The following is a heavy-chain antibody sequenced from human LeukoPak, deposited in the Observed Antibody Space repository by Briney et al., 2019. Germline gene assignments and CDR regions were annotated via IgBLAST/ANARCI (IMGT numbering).Heavy chain of an antibody. D-gene: IGHD3-10*01. Sequence: PSETLSLTCTVSGGSISSGSYYWSWIRQPAGKGLEWIGRIYTSGSTNYNPSLKSRVTISVDTSKNQFSLKLSSVTAADTAVYYCARHSKLPGYYGSGSYYNDYYYYYYMDVWGKGTTVTISS. CDR2: IYTSGST. J-gene: IGHJ6*03. CDR1: GGSISSGSYY. CDR3: ARHSKLPGYYGSGSYYNDYYYYYYMDV. V-gene: IGHV4-61*02.